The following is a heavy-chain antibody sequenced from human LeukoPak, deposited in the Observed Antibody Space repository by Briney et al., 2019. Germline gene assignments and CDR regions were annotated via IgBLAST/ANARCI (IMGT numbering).Heavy chain of an antibody. CDR2: INTNTGNP. D-gene: IGHD2-2*01. CDR3: AREIGHCGSTSCYVRWFDP. J-gene: IGHJ5*02. Sequence: ASVKVSCKASGYTFTSYAMNWVRQAPGQGLEWMGWINTNTGNPTYAQGFTGRFVFSLDTSVSTAYLQISSLKAEDTAVYYCAREIGHCGSTSCYVRWFDPWGQGTLVTVSS. V-gene: IGHV7-4-1*02. CDR1: GYTFTSYA.